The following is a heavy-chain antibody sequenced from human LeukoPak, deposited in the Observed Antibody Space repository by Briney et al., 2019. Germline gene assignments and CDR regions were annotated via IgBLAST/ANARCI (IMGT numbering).Heavy chain of an antibody. CDR3: AKGTLPYYYDSSGYYFDY. D-gene: IGHD3-22*01. CDR1: SDSISSSSYL. Sequence: PSETLSLTCSVSSDSISSSSYLWVWVRQPPGKGLEWIGYIYYSGSTNYNPSLKSRVTISVDTSKNQFSLKLSSVTAADTAVYYCAKGTLPYYYDSSGYYFDYWGQGTLVTVSS. CDR2: IYYSGST. J-gene: IGHJ4*02. V-gene: IGHV4-61*05.